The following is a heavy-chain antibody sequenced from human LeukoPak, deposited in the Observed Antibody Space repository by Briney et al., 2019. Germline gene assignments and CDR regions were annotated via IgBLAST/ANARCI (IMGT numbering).Heavy chain of an antibody. J-gene: IGHJ4*02. CDR2: ISDSGGT. D-gene: IGHD5-24*01. CDR3: ARVEMATIDY. Sequence: SETLSLTCTVTGGSFSSGGYSWSWIRQPPGKGLEWIGYISDSGGTYYNPSLTSRLTISIDRSKKQFSLKLSSVTAADTAVYYCARVEMATIDYWGQGTLVTVSS. V-gene: IGHV4-30-2*01. CDR1: GGSFSSGGYS.